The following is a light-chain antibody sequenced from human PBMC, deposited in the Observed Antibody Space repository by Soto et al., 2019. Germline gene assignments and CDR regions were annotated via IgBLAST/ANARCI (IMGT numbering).Light chain of an antibody. V-gene: IGLV1-40*01. CDR2: GNS. CDR3: QSYDSSLRGLV. Sequence: QAVVTQPPSVSGAPGQRVTISCTGSSSNIGAGYDVHWYQQLPGTAPKLLIYGNSNRPSGVPDRFSGSKSGPSASLAITGLHAEVDADYYCQSYDSSLRGLVFGGGTNLTVL. CDR1: SSNIGAGYD. J-gene: IGLJ2*01.